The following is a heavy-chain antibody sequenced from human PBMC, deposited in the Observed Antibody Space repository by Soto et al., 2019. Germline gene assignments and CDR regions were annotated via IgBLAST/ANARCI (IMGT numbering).Heavy chain of an antibody. CDR3: AADWGGGGY. Sequence: EVQLVESGGGLIQPGGSLRLSCAVSGFTVSNNYMSWVRQAPGKGLEGVSVIYSGGYTAYGDSVKGRFTISRDNSKNTYYLKRNRRGAENAGVYYGAADWGGGGYWGQGTLVTVSS. D-gene: IGHD7-27*01. J-gene: IGHJ4*02. CDR1: GFTVSNNY. CDR2: IYSGGYT. V-gene: IGHV3-53*01.